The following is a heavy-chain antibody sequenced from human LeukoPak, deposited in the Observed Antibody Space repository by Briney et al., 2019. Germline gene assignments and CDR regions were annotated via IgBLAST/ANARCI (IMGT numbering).Heavy chain of an antibody. CDR1: GGSFRTYP. V-gene: IGHV1-69*05. CDR2: LTQFFRRT. J-gene: IGHJ5*02. Sequence: SVKVSCKASGGSFRTYPISWVRQAPGQGLEWMGGLTQFFRRTNYTQKFQGRLTITTDESSSTAYMELSDLRSDDTAVYYCATSESGRSWDWFAPWGQGTLVAVSS. CDR3: ATSESGRSWDWFAP. D-gene: IGHD3-10*01.